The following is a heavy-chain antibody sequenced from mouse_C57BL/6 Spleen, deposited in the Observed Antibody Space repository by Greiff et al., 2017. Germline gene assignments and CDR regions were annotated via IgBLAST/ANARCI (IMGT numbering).Heavy chain of an antibody. CDR2: IYPGDGDT. CDR1: GYAFSSSW. V-gene: IGHV1-82*01. J-gene: IGHJ2*01. CDR3: ANEAYYGSS. D-gene: IGHD1-1*01. Sequence: QVQLQQSGPELVKPGASVKISCKASGYAFSSSWMNWVKQRPGKGLEWIGRIYPGDGDTNYNGKFKGKATLTADKSSSTAYMQLSSLTSEDSAVYFCANEAYYGSSWGQGTTLTVSS.